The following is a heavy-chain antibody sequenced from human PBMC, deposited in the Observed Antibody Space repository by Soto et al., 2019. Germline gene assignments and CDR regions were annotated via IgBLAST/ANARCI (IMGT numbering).Heavy chain of an antibody. V-gene: IGHV3-74*01. J-gene: IGHJ6*02. CDR2: INSDGSGT. D-gene: IGHD3-10*01. CDR1: EFTFSRYW. Sequence: EVQLVESGGGLVQPGGSLRLSCAASEFTFSRYWMHWVRQAPGTGLMWVSRINSDGSGTNYADSVKGRITISRDKAKYTLYLQMKSLRVEDTAVYYCARGWVNYGSGSYDVWGQGTTVTVSS. CDR3: ARGWVNYGSGSYDV.